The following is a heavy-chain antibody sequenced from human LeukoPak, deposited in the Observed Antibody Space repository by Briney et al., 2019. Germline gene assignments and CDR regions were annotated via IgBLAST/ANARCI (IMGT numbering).Heavy chain of an antibody. CDR2: IYYIRNT. CDR3: AGTQSQNGAFRYYFGF. CDR1: GASVGSAGYY. Sequence: SETLSLTCTVSGASVGSAGYYWSWIRQPPGGGLEWIGYIYYIRNTNYNPSLKSRVTMSLDPSKNQFSLKLNSVTAADTAVYFCAGTQSQNGAFRYYFGFWGPGTPV. D-gene: IGHD2-2*01. V-gene: IGHV4-61*08. J-gene: IGHJ4*02.